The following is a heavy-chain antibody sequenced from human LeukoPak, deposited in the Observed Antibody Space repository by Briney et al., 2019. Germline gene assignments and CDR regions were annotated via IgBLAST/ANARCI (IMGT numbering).Heavy chain of an antibody. Sequence: ASVKVSCKASGYTFSSYDINWVRQATGQGLEWMGWMNPNSGNTGYAQKFQGRVTMTRNTSISTAYMELSSLRSEDTAVYYCARDRGSSGYYPKHYFDYWGQGTLVTVSS. V-gene: IGHV1-8*01. CDR1: GYTFSSYD. J-gene: IGHJ4*02. CDR3: ARDRGSSGYYPKHYFDY. D-gene: IGHD3-22*01. CDR2: MNPNSGNT.